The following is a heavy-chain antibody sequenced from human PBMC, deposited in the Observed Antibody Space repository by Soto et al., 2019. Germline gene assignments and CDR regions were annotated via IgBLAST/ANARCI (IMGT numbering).Heavy chain of an antibody. V-gene: IGHV4-4*02. D-gene: IGHD4-17*01. CDR2: IFYSGST. Sequence: PSETLSLTCAVSGGSLSSSNWWSWVRQPPGKALEWLGEIFYSGSTKYNPSLNSRVTISADQSKNHLSLRLNSVTAADTAVYYCVHHGGDPYYHDFWRQGMLVTVSS. J-gene: IGHJ4*01. CDR1: GGSLSSSNW. CDR3: VHHGGDPYYHDF.